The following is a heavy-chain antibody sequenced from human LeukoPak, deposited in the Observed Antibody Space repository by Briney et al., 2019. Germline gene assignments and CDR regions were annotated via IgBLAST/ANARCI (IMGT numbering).Heavy chain of an antibody. J-gene: IGHJ5*02. CDR3: ARDFPPPSSWSNNWFDP. V-gene: IGHV1-69*04. CDR2: IIPILDIA. Sequence: SVKVSCKASGGTFSSYTISWVRQAPGQGLEWMGRIIPILDIANYAQKFQGRVTITADKSTSTAYMELSSLRSEDTAVYYCARDFPPPSSWSNNWFDPWGQGTLVTVSS. CDR1: GGTFSSYT. D-gene: IGHD6-13*01.